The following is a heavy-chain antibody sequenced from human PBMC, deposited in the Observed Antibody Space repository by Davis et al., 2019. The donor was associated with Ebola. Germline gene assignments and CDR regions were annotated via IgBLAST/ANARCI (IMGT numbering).Heavy chain of an antibody. CDR1: PITFNDRG. J-gene: IGHJ6*03. Sequence: GESLKISCAASPITFNDRGIHWVRQAPGKGLEWVALISPDGYNKFFGDFVKGRFTISRDNSKNSLYLQMNNLRTEDTALYYCTRGERYYDGSGPFVGEGAYYMDVWGKGTTVTVSS. D-gene: IGHD3-22*01. V-gene: IGHV3-43*02. CDR2: ISPDGYNK. CDR3: TRGERYYDGSGPFVGEGAYYMDV.